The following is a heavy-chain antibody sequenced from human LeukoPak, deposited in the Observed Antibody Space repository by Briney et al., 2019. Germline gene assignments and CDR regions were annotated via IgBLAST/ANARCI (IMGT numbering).Heavy chain of an antibody. D-gene: IGHD6-19*01. CDR3: AREVGHNSGWPSPFDF. CDR2: IYKDEAT. CDR1: GFSVSDNY. J-gene: IGHJ4*02. V-gene: IGHV3-66*02. Sequence: GGSLRLSCAASGFSVSDNYMGWVRQAPGKGLEWVCIIYKDEATFYIGSVKGRFTISGDKSRNTLDLQMNSLGPEDTAVYFCAREVGHNSGWPSPFDFWGQGTLVSVSS.